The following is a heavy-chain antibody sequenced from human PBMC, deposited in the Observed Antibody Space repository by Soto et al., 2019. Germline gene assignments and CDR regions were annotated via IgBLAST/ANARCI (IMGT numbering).Heavy chain of an antibody. CDR1: GFVFSDCY. CDR2: IRSKDNGYTT. CDR3: VRAEYYSGDGDTFDY. V-gene: IGHV3-72*01. D-gene: IGHD2-15*01. Sequence: GGSLRLSCAASGFVFSDCYMDWVRQAPGRGLEWIGRIRSKDNGYTTEYAASVRGRFTISRDDSKNSLYLQMNSLRTEDTAVYYCVRAEYYSGDGDTFDYWGQGTLVTVSS. J-gene: IGHJ4*02.